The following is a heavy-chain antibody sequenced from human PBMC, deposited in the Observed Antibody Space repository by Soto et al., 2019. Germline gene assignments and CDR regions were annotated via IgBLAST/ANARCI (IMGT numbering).Heavy chain of an antibody. D-gene: IGHD3-10*01. CDR1: GGSFSGYY. V-gene: IGHV4-34*01. CDR2: INHSGST. J-gene: IGHJ6*02. CDR3: ARGRSCQLGGRYYYYGMDV. Sequence: SETLSLTCAVYGGSFSGYYWSWIRQPPGKGLEWIGEINHSGSTNYNPSLKSRVTISVDTSKNQFSLKLSSVTAADTAVYYCARGRSCQLGGRYYYYGMDVWGQGTTVTVSS.